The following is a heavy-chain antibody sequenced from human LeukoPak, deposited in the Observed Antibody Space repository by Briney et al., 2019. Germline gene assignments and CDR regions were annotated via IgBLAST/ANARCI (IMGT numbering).Heavy chain of an antibody. CDR2: IVGSSSTK. Sequence: GGSLRLSCAASGFSFSTYSMNWVRQAPGKGLEWGSYIVGSSSTKYYADSVKGRFTISRDNAKNSLYLQMDSLRAEDTAVYYCATDSPETAAFDYWGQGTLVTVSS. V-gene: IGHV3-48*04. CDR1: GFSFSTYS. CDR3: ATDSPETAAFDY. J-gene: IGHJ4*02. D-gene: IGHD1-1*01.